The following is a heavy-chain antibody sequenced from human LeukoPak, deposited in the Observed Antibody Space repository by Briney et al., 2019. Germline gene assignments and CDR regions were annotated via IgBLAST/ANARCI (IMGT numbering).Heavy chain of an antibody. CDR3: ANFKGKDGIKDHFDY. CDR2: ISHSGGAT. V-gene: IGHV3-23*01. D-gene: IGHD5-24*01. Sequence: GGSLRLSCAAFGIAFDKNAMSWVRQAPGKGLEWVSTISHSGGATHYADSVKGRFTISRDNSKNTVSLQMSSLRVEDTAVYYCANFKGKDGIKDHFDYWGQGTLVTVSS. J-gene: IGHJ4*02. CDR1: GIAFDKNA.